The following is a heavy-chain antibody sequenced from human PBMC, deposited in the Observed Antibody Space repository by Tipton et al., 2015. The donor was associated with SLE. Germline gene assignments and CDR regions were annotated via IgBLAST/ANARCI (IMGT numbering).Heavy chain of an antibody. CDR2: ISYDGSNK. CDR1: GFTFSSYA. CDR3: ARAEVAVGDGNWFDP. J-gene: IGHJ5*02. D-gene: IGHD6-19*01. Sequence: SLRLSCAASGFTFSSYAMHWVRQAPGKGLEWVAVISYDGSNKYYADSVKGRFTISRDNSKNTLYLQMNSLRAEDTAVYYCARAEVAVGDGNWFDPWGQGTLVTVSS. V-gene: IGHV3-30-3*01.